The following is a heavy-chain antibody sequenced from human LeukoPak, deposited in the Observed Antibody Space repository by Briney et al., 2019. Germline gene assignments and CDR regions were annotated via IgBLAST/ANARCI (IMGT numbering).Heavy chain of an antibody. J-gene: IGHJ4*02. CDR1: GFTFSSYA. D-gene: IGHD6-13*01. CDR2: ISGSGSGGIA. V-gene: IGHV3-23*01. CDR3: AKDKYSSKYYGGDY. Sequence: QAGGSLRLSCAASGFTFSSYAMSWVRQAPGKGLEWVSAISGSGSGGIAYYADSVKGRFTISRDNSKNTLYLQMNSLRAEDTAIYYCAKDKYSSKYYGGDYWGQGTLVTVSS.